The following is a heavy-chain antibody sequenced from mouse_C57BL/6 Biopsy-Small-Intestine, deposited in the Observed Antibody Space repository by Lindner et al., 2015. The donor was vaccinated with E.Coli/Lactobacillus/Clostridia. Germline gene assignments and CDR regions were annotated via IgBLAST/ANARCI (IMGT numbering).Heavy chain of an antibody. Sequence: VQLQESGAELVKPGASVKISCKASGYSFTGYSMNWVKQSHGKSLEWIGNINPYLDITNYNQKFKGKATLTVDKSSSTAYMQLNSLTSEDSAVYYCSRGPYGDSWFAYWGQGTLVTVSA. V-gene: IGHV1-39*01. J-gene: IGHJ3*01. CDR2: INPYLDIT. D-gene: IGHD2-13*01. CDR3: SRGPYGDSWFAY. CDR1: GYSFTGYS.